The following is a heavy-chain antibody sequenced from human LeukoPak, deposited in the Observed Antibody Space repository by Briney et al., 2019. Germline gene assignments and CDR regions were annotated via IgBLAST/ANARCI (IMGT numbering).Heavy chain of an antibody. Sequence: GGSLRLSCAASGCTFSDYWMSWVRQAPGKGLEWVANIKQDGSEKHYVDSLRGRFTISRDNAKTSLDLQMTSLRAEDTAVYFCARDLYYFDSSGYYASDLWGQGTLVTVSS. CDR3: ARDLYYFDSSGYYASDL. J-gene: IGHJ5*02. V-gene: IGHV3-7*01. CDR2: IKQDGSEK. D-gene: IGHD3-22*01. CDR1: GCTFSDYW.